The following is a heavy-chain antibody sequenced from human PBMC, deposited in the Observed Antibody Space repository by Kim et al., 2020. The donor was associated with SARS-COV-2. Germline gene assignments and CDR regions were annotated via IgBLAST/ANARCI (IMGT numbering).Heavy chain of an antibody. CDR3: ARDGYCSGGSCYSSAFDI. D-gene: IGHD2-15*01. V-gene: IGHV3-11*06. J-gene: IGHJ3*02. Sequence: KGRFTISRDNAKNSLYLQMNSLRAEDTAVYYCARDGYCSGGSCYSSAFDIWGQGTMVTVSS.